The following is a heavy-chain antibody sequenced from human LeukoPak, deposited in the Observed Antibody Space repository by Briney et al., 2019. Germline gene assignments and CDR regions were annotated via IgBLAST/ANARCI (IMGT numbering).Heavy chain of an antibody. J-gene: IGHJ4*02. CDR1: GLTFSSYA. D-gene: IGHD1-26*01. Sequence: PGGSLRLSCAASGLTFSSYAMSWVRQAPGKGLEWISSINGRGGSTYYADSVKGRFTISRDNSKNTLYLQMNSLRAEDTAVYYCAKIGGSGSYWGQGTLVTVSS. CDR2: INGRGGST. V-gene: IGHV3-23*01. CDR3: AKIGGSGSY.